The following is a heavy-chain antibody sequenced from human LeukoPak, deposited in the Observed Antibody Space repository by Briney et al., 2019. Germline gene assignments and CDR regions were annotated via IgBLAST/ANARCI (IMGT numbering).Heavy chain of an antibody. CDR1: GFTFSSYS. J-gene: IGHJ4*02. CDR3: ARVPVVGGDY. V-gene: IGHV3-48*04. CDR2: ISSSSDTI. Sequence: GGSLRLSCAASGFTFSSYSMNWVRQAPGKGLEWVSYISSSSDTIYYADSVKGRLTISRDNAKNSLYLQMNSLRAEDTAVYYCARVPVVGGDYWGQGTLVTVSS. D-gene: IGHD3-16*01.